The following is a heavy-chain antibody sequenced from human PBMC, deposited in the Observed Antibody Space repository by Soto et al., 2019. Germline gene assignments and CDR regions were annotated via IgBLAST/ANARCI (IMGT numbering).Heavy chain of an antibody. CDR2: IWHDGSFK. Sequence: QVQLVESGGGVVQPGKSLRLSCAASGFTFSSYGMHWVRQAPGKGLEWVAVIWHDGSFKYYVDSVKGRFTISRDNSKNTLFLEMNSLRAEDTAVYYCAGGGDYGDRNALDIWGQGTMVTVSS. V-gene: IGHV3-33*01. D-gene: IGHD4-17*01. CDR3: AGGGDYGDRNALDI. J-gene: IGHJ3*02. CDR1: GFTFSSYG.